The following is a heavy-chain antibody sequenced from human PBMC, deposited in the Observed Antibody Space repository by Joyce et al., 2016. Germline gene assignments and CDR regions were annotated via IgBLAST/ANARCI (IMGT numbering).Heavy chain of an antibody. V-gene: IGHV3-21*01. CDR3: ARGGISYYYAMDV. D-gene: IGHD3-16*01. J-gene: IGHJ6*02. Sequence: QLVESGGGVDKAGGSLSSSCEGSGSTFSGSSISWFRQAPGKGLDLVAAISATSYYIFHAGTVRGRFTVSRDNAKKALYLQMNSLRAEDSAVFYCARGGISYYYAMDVWGQGTTVTVSS. CDR2: ISATSYYI. CDR1: GSTFSGSS.